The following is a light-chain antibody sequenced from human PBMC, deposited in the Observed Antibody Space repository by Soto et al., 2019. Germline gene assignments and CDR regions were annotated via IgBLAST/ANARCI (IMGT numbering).Light chain of an antibody. CDR2: GAS. CDR1: QSISNN. V-gene: IGKV3-15*01. CDR3: QQYNNWWT. Sequence: EIVMTQSPANLSVSPGERATLSCRASQSISNNLAWYHQRPGQAPRILIYGASTRATGIRARFSGSGSGTEFTLTISSLQSEDFAVYYCQQYNNWWTFGQGTRVEFK. J-gene: IGKJ1*01.